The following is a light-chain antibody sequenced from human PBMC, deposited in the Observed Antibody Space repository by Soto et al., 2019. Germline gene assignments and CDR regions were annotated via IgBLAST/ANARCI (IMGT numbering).Light chain of an antibody. CDR1: QGISGY. Sequence: VIWMTQSPSLLSASTGDRDSISCRMSQGISGYLAWYEQKPGKAPELLVFAASTLKSGVPSRFSGSGSGTDFTLTISCLQSEDFATYYWQQYYSSPCTFGQGTMVEIK. J-gene: IGKJ1*01. V-gene: IGKV1D-8*03. CDR3: QQYYSSPCT. CDR2: AAS.